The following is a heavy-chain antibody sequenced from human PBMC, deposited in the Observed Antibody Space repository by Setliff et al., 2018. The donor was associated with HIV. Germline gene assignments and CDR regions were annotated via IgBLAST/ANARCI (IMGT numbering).Heavy chain of an antibody. D-gene: IGHD4-17*01. CDR2: IFPGDSDT. CDR3: TRQGDFGQWGDY. CDR1: GYSFSSYW. V-gene: IGHV5-51*01. J-gene: IGHJ4*02. Sequence: PGESLKISCKTSGYSFSSYWIGWVRQMPGKGLEWIGIIFPGDSDTRYNPSFEGQVTISADKSISTAYLQWSSLKASDTAIYYCTRQGDFGQWGDYWGQGAQVTVSS.